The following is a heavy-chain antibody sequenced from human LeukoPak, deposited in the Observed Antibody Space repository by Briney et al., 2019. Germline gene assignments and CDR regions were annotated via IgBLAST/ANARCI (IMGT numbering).Heavy chain of an antibody. CDR3: ARVQQYYYDSSGYLGP. CDR1: GNTFTSYD. V-gene: IGHV1-8*01. CDR2: MNPNSGNT. Sequence: ASVKVSCKASGNTFTSYDINWVRQATGQGLEWMGWMNPNSGNTGYAQKFQGRVTMTRNTSISTAYMELSSLRSEDTAVYYCARVQQYYYDSSGYLGPWGQGTLVTVSS. D-gene: IGHD3-22*01. J-gene: IGHJ5*02.